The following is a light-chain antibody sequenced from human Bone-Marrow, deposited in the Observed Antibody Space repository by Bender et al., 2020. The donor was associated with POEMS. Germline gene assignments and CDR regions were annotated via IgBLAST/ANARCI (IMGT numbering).Light chain of an antibody. CDR2: DVS. J-gene: IGLJ1*01. CDR3: SSYTSSSTYV. CDR1: SSDVGSYNL. Sequence: QSALTQPASVSGSPGQSITISCTGTSSDVGSYNLVSWYQQHPGKAPKLIIYDVSNRPSGVSNRFSGSKSGNTASLTISGLQAEDEADYFCSSYTSSSTYVFGTGTKVTVL. V-gene: IGLV2-14*02.